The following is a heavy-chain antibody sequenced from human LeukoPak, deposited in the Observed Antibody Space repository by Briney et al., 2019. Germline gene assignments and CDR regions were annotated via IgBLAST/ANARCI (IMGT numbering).Heavy chain of an antibody. D-gene: IGHD3-22*01. CDR1: GFTFSSYG. J-gene: IGHJ1*01. CDR3: ASGYYDSSGYRGYFQH. Sequence: QPGRSLRLSCAASGFTFSSYGMHWVRQAPGKGLEWVAVIWYDGSNKYYADSVKGRFTISRDNSKNTLYLQMNSLRAEDTAVYYCASGYYDSSGYRGYFQHWGQGTLVTVSS. CDR2: IWYDGSNK. V-gene: IGHV3-33*01.